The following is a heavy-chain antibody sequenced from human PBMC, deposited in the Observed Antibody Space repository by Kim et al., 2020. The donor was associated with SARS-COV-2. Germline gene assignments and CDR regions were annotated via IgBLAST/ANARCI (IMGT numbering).Heavy chain of an antibody. V-gene: IGHV3-30*01. Sequence: VKGRFTISRDNSKNTLYLQMNSLRAEDTAVYYCARVSEVSRLRNWYFDLWGRGTLVTVSS. CDR3: ARVSEVSRLRNWYFDL. D-gene: IGHD4-17*01. J-gene: IGHJ2*01.